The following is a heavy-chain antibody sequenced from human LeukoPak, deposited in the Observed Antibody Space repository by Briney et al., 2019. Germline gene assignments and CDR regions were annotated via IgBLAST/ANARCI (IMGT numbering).Heavy chain of an antibody. Sequence: VGSLRLSCVASGFTFSAYDMHWVRQTPGKGLEWVAFIRFDGSNEGYTDSVKGRFDISRDNSKSTLYLQINSLRPDDTAMYYCVKGGHRSGWPNWLDPWGRGTLVTVSS. J-gene: IGHJ5*02. D-gene: IGHD6-19*01. CDR2: IRFDGSNE. V-gene: IGHV3-30*02. CDR3: VKGGHRSGWPNWLDP. CDR1: GFTFSAYD.